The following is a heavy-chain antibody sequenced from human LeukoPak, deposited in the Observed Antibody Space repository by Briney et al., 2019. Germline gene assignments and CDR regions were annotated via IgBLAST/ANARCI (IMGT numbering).Heavy chain of an antibody. D-gene: IGHD4-17*01. CDR1: GGSFSGYY. J-gene: IGHJ4*02. Sequence: SETLSLTCAVYGGSFSGYYWSWIRQPPGKGLEWIGEINHSGSINYNPSLKSRVTISVDTSKNQFSLKLSSVTAADTAVYYCARGRGQDYGDYFYFDYWGQGTLVTVSS. CDR3: ARGRGQDYGDYFYFDY. V-gene: IGHV4-34*01. CDR2: INHSGSI.